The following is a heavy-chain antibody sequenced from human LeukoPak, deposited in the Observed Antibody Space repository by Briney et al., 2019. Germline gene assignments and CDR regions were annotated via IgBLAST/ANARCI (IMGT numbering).Heavy chain of an antibody. D-gene: IGHD1-26*01. J-gene: IGHJ1*01. CDR2: ISHDESNY. V-gene: IGHV3-30*04. CDR1: GFTFSAYA. Sequence: GTSLRLSCTASGFTFSAYALHWVRQAPGKGLEWVAVISHDESNYYYAESVKGRFSISRDDSKNTLVLQMHSLTTEHAGVYYCARARTGSYYSPFEYWGPGTLVTVSS. CDR3: ARARTGSYYSPFEY.